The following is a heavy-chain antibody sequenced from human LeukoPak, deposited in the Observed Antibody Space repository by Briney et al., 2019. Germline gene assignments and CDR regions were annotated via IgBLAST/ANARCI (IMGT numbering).Heavy chain of an antibody. V-gene: IGHV3-21*01. J-gene: IGHJ3*02. CDR3: ARELYYYDSSGYYLGAFDI. Sequence: PGGSLRLSCAASGFTFSSYSMNWVRQAPGKGLEWVSSISSSSSYIYYADSVKGRFTISRDNAKNSLYLQMNSLRAEDTAVYYCARELYYYDSSGYYLGAFDIWGQGTMVTVSS. D-gene: IGHD3-22*01. CDR2: ISSSSSYI. CDR1: GFTFSSYS.